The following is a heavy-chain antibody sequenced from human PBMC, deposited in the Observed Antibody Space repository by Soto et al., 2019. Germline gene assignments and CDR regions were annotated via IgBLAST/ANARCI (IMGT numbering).Heavy chain of an antibody. CDR2: ISYDGSNK. J-gene: IGHJ4*02. D-gene: IGHD6-6*01. CDR3: AKDLEYGQQH. CDR1: GFTFSSYG. V-gene: IGHV3-30*18. Sequence: PGRSLRLSCAASGFTFSSYGMHLVRQAPGKGLEWVAVISYDGSNKYYADSVKGRFTISRDNSKNTLYLQMNSLRAEDTAVYYCAKDLEYGQQHWGQGTLVTVSS.